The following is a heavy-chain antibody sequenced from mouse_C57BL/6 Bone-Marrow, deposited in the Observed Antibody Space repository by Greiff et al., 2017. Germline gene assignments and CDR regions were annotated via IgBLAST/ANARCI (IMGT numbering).Heavy chain of an antibody. CDR1: GFTFSSYA. J-gene: IGHJ1*03. Sequence: EVKLEESGEGLVKPGGSLKLSCAASGFTFSSYAMSWVRQTPEKRLEWVAYISSGGVYIYYADTVKGRFTISRDNARNTLYLQMSSLKSEDTAMYYCTRAPNWYFDVWGTGTTVTVSS. CDR3: TRAPNWYFDV. V-gene: IGHV5-9-1*02. CDR2: ISSGGVYI.